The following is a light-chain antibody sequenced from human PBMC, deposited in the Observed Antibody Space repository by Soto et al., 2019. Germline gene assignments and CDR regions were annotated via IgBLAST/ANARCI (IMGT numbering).Light chain of an antibody. CDR2: KAS. V-gene: IGKV1-5*03. J-gene: IGKJ1*01. Sequence: DMQMTLSPSTLSASVGDRVTITCRANQSISNWLAWYQKKPGKVPKLLIYKASSLESGVPSRFSGSGSGTDFALTISSLQPEDFGTYYCQQLPTYSWTFGQGSNVDIK. CDR3: QQLPTYSWT. CDR1: QSISNW.